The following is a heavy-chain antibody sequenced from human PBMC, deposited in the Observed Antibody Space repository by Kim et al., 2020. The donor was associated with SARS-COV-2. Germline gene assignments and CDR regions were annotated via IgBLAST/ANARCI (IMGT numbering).Heavy chain of an antibody. Sequence: GGSLRLSSATSGFTFSSYAMSWVRQAPGKGLEWVSAISGSGGSTYYADSVKGRFTISRDNSKNTLYLQMNSLRAEDTAVYYCAKCSRITRIVVVIDTHFDYWGQGTLVTVSS. J-gene: IGHJ4*02. CDR3: AKCSRITRIVVVIDTHFDY. CDR1: GFTFSSYA. V-gene: IGHV3-23*01. CDR2: ISGSGGST. D-gene: IGHD3-22*01.